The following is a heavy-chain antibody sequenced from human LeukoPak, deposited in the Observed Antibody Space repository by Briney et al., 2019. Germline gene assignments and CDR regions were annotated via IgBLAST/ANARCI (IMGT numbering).Heavy chain of an antibody. CDR1: GFTFDDYG. CDR2: INWNGGST. J-gene: IGHJ4*02. Sequence: GGSLRLSCAASGFTFDDYGMSWVRQAPGKGLEWVSGINWNGGSTGYADSVKGRLTISRDNAKNSLYLQMNSLRAEDTALYYCARDLYSGAGYYFDYWGQGTLVTVSS. D-gene: IGHD3-10*01. V-gene: IGHV3-20*04. CDR3: ARDLYSGAGYYFDY.